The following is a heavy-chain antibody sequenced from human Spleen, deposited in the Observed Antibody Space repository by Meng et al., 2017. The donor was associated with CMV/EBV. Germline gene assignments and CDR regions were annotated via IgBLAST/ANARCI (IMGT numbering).Heavy chain of an antibody. Sequence: SETLSLTCTVSGGSISSSSYYWGWIRQPPGKGLEWIGSIYYSGSTYYNPSLKSRVTISVDTSKNQFSLKLSSVTAADTAVYYCVREGDRYSSSSLTYYYYYGMDVWGQGTTVTVSS. D-gene: IGHD6-6*01. CDR2: IYYSGST. V-gene: IGHV4-39*07. CDR1: GGSISSSSYY. J-gene: IGHJ6*02. CDR3: VREGDRYSSSSLTYYYYYGMDV.